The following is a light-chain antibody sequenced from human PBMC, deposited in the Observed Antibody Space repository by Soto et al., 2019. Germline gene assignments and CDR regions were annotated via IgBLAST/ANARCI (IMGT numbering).Light chain of an antibody. CDR2: EVF. J-gene: IGKJ4*01. CDR1: QSLRHTDGKTY. CDR3: MQTIHPLLT. Sequence: DVVMTQTPLSLSVTPGQPASISCKSSQSLRHTDGKTYLYWYLQKPGHPPQLLIYEVFNRFSGVPDRFSGSGSGTDFTLKISRVEAEDVGTYYCMQTIHPLLTFGGGTKVEI. V-gene: IGKV2D-29*01.